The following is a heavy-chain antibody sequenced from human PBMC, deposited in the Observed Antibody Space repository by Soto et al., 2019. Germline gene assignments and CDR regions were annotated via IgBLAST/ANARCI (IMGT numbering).Heavy chain of an antibody. CDR2: INHSGST. CDR1: GGSFSGYY. J-gene: IGHJ6*03. V-gene: IGHV4-34*01. D-gene: IGHD6-6*01. CDR3: ARGYSSSSFGARYYYYYMDV. Sequence: SETLSLTCAVYGGSFSGYYWSWIRQPPGKGLEWIGEINHSGSTNYNPSLKSRDTISVDTSKNQFSLKLSTVTAADTAVYYFARGYSSSSFGARYYYYYMDVWGKGTTVTVSS.